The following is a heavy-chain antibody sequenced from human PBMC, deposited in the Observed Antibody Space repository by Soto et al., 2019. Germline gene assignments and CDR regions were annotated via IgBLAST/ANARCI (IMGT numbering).Heavy chain of an antibody. CDR3: AREIATIFGVVIIPVWSGMDV. D-gene: IGHD3-3*01. Sequence: GASVKVSCKASGYTVTGYYMHWVRQAPGQVLEWMGWINPNSGGTNYAQKFQGRVTMTRDTSISTAYMELSRLRSDDTAVYYCAREIATIFGVVIIPVWSGMDVWGQGTTVTVSS. CDR1: GYTVTGYY. J-gene: IGHJ6*02. CDR2: INPNSGGT. V-gene: IGHV1-2*02.